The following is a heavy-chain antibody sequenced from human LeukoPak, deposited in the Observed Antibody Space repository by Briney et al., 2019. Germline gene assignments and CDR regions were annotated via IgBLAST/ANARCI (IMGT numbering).Heavy chain of an antibody. CDR3: ARVATTVTTSYYYYGMDV. V-gene: IGHV3-30-3*01. J-gene: IGHJ6*02. CDR2: ISYDGSNK. CDR1: GFTFSSYA. D-gene: IGHD4-17*01. Sequence: GGSLRLSCAASGFTFSSYAMHWVRQAPGKGLEWVAVISYDGSNKYYADSVKGRFTISRDNSKNTLYLQMNSLRAEDTAVYYCARVATTVTTSYYYYGMDVWGQGTTVTVSS.